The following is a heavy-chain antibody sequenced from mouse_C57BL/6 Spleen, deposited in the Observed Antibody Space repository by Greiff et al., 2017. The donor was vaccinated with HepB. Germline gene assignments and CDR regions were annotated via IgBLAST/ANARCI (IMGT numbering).Heavy chain of an antibody. CDR2: IYPGSGST. CDR1: GYTFTSYW. J-gene: IGHJ3*01. D-gene: IGHD2-2*01. V-gene: IGHV1-55*01. Sequence: QVQLQQPGAELVKPGASVKMSCKASGYTFTSYWITWVKQRPGQGLEWIGDIYPGSGSTNYNEKFKSKATLTVDTSSSTAYMQLSSLTSEDSAVYYCANGGAMVTTGDQAWFAYWGQGTLVTVSA. CDR3: ANGGAMVTTGDQAWFAY.